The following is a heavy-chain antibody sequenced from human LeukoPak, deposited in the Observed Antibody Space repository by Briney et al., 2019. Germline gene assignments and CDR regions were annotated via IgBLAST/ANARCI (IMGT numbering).Heavy chain of an antibody. CDR2: INSDGSST. CDR3: ARDRAGSGSWYGGSDFDY. J-gene: IGHJ4*02. V-gene: IGHV3-74*01. D-gene: IGHD6-13*01. Sequence: QAGGSLRLSCAASGFTFSSYAMSWVRQAPGKGLVWVSRINSDGSSTSYADSVKGRFTISRDNAKNTLYLQMNSLRAEDTAVYYCARDRAGSGSWYGGSDFDYWAREPWSPSPQ. CDR1: GFTFSSYA.